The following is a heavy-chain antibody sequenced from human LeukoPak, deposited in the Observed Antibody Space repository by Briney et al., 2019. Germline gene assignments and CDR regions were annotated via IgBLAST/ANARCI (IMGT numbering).Heavy chain of an antibody. D-gene: IGHD1-7*01. CDR3: AATGYDWNYGCYYYGMDV. CDR2: IVVGSGNT. J-gene: IGHJ6*02. CDR1: GFTFTSSA. V-gene: IGHV1-58*02. Sequence: SVKVSCKASGFTFTSSAMQWVRQARGQRLEWIGWIVVGSGNTNYAQKFQERVTITRDMSTSTAYMELSSLRSEDTAVYYCAATGYDWNYGCYYYGMDVWGQGTTVTVSS.